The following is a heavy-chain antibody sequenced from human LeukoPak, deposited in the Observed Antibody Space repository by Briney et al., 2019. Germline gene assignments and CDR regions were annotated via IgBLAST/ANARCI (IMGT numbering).Heavy chain of an antibody. D-gene: IGHD6-19*01. V-gene: IGHV3-74*01. Sequence: GGSLRLSCAASGFTFSSYWMHWVRQAPGKGLVWVSRINSDGSSIGYADSVKGRFTISRDNAKNSLYLQMNSLRAEDTALYYCAKDRDSSGWSPFDYWGQGTLVTVSS. CDR2: INSDGSSI. J-gene: IGHJ4*02. CDR3: AKDRDSSGWSPFDY. CDR1: GFTFSSYW.